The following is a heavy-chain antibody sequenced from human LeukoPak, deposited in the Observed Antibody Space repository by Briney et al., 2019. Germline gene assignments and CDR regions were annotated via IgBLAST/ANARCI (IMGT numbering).Heavy chain of an antibody. CDR3: ARSVVIPAASPDY. V-gene: IGHV3-21*01. CDR2: ISSSSSYI. Sequence: GGSLRLSCAASGFTFSSYSMYWVRQAPGKGLEWVSSISSSSSYIYYADSVKGRFTISRDNAKNSLYLQMNSLRAEDTAVYYCARSVVIPAASPDYWGQGTLVTVSS. CDR1: GFTFSSYS. J-gene: IGHJ4*02. D-gene: IGHD2-2*01.